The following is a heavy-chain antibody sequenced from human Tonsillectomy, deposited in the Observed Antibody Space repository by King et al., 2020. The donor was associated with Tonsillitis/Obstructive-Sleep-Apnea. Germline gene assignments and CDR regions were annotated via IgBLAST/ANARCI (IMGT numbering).Heavy chain of an antibody. CDR3: ARDRESTSSWVAFDI. Sequence: EVQLVESGGGWVQPGGSLRLSCAASGFTVSSNYMNWVRQAPGKGLEWVSLLYSGGSTYYADSVKGRFTISRDNSKNTLYLQMNSLRAEDTAVYYCARDRESTSSWVAFDIWGQGTMVTVSS. J-gene: IGHJ3*02. CDR1: GFTVSSNY. V-gene: IGHV3-53*04. CDR2: LYSGGST. D-gene: IGHD2-2*01.